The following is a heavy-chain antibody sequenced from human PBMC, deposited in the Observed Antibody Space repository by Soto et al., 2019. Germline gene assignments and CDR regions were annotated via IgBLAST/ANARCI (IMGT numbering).Heavy chain of an antibody. D-gene: IGHD3-16*01. J-gene: IGHJ4*02. V-gene: IGHV1-3*01. CDR2: INAGNGNT. CDR3: ANALGLYYFDY. Sequence: QVQLVQSGAEVKKPGASVKVSCKASGYTFSSYAMHWVRQAPGQRLEWMGWINAGNGNTKYSQKFQGRVTITRDTSASTAYMELSSLRSEDTAVYYCANALGLYYFDYWGQGTLVTVSS. CDR1: GYTFSSYA.